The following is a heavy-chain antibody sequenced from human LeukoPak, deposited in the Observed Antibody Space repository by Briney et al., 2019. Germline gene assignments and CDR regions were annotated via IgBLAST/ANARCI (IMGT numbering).Heavy chain of an antibody. CDR1: GFTFSGST. D-gene: IGHD2/OR15-2a*01. V-gene: IGHV3-73*01. CDR3: VGDGHSNTGMNY. J-gene: IGHJ4*02. Sequence: PGGSLTLTCATSGFTFSGSTIHWVRQAPGKGLEWIGHIRSKANSYVTIYGASVKGRFTISRDDSKNTAYLHMNSLKTEDTAVYYCVGDGHSNTGMNYWGQGTLVTVSS. CDR2: IRSKANSYVT.